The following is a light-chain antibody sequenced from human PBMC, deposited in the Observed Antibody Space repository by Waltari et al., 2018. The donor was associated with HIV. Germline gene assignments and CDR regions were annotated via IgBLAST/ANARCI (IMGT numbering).Light chain of an antibody. V-gene: IGLV1-44*01. J-gene: IGLJ3*02. CDR2: SNH. CDR1: SSNIGSHA. Sequence: QSVLTQPPSASGTPGQRVTMSCSGSSSNIGSHAVSRYQQLPGTAPKPLSYSNHRRPSGVPDRCSGAKAGASASLASSGLQSEDGADYYCGAWDGSLNGRMFGGGTKLTVL. CDR3: GAWDGSLNGRM.